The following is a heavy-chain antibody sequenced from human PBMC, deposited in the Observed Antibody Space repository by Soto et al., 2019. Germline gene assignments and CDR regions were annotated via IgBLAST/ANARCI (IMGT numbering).Heavy chain of an antibody. D-gene: IGHD6-13*01. CDR1: GYTITGYY. J-gene: IGHJ4*02. Sequence: ASVKGSCKASGYTITGYYMRWVRQAPGQGLEWMGWINPNSGGTNYAQKFQGWVTMTRDTSISTAYMELSRLRSDDTAVYYCARGPGIAAAALDYWGQGTLVTVSS. CDR2: INPNSGGT. CDR3: ARGPGIAAAALDY. V-gene: IGHV1-2*04.